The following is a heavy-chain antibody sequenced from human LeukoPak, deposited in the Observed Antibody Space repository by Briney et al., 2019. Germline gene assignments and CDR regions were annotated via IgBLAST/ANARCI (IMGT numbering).Heavy chain of an antibody. CDR3: ARVRRYTSRPDAFDI. CDR2: IYYSGST. D-gene: IGHD3-16*02. J-gene: IGHJ3*02. V-gene: IGHV4-61*01. CDR1: GGSISSGSYY. Sequence: SETLSLTCTVSGGSISSGSYYWNWIRQPPGKGLEWIGYIYYSGSTNYNPSLKSRVTISVDTSKNQFSLKLSSVTAADTAVYYCARVRRYTSRPDAFDIWGQGTMVTVSS.